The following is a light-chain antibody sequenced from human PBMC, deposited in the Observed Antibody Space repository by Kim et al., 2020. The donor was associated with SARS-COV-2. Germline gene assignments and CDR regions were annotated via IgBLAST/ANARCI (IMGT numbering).Light chain of an antibody. V-gene: IGKV1-33*01. CDR3: QQYDNTPPFI. CDR2: DAS. J-gene: IGKJ2*01. Sequence: DIQMTQSPSSLSASVGDRVTITCQASQAINNFLNWYHQRPGKAPQLLIYDASNLETGVPPRFSGGGSGTHFALTISSLQPEDTGTYYCQQYDNTPPFIFGQGTKLEI. CDR1: QAINNF.